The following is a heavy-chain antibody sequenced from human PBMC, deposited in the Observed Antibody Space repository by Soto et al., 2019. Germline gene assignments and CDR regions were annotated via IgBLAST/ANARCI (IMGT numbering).Heavy chain of an antibody. D-gene: IGHD6-6*01. CDR2: ISYDGSNK. J-gene: IGHJ4*02. CDR1: GFTFSSYA. Sequence: GGSLRLSCAASGFTFSSYAMHWVRQAPGKGLEWVAVISYDGSNKYYADSVKGRFTISRDNSKNTLYLQMNSLRAEDTAVYYCARDSGKGIAARFMGVGEEIDYWGQGTLVTVSS. CDR3: ARDSGKGIAARFMGVGEEIDY. V-gene: IGHV3-30-3*01.